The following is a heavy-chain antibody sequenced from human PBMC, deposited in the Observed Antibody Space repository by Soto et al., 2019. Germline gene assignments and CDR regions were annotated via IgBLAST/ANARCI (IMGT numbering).Heavy chain of an antibody. Sequence: SETLSLTCTVSGGSVSSGSYYWSWIRQPPGKGLEWIGYIYYSGSTNYNPSLKSRVTISVDTSKNQFSLKLSSVTAADTAVYYCARGYDFWSGYYGYYYYYGMDVWGQGTTVTVSS. J-gene: IGHJ6*02. V-gene: IGHV4-61*01. CDR1: GGSVSSGSYY. CDR3: ARGYDFWSGYYGYYYYYGMDV. CDR2: IYYSGST. D-gene: IGHD3-3*01.